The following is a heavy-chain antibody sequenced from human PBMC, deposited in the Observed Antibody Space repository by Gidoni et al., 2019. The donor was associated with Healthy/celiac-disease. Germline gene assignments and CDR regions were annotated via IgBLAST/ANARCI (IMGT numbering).Heavy chain of an antibody. CDR1: GFTFSSYS. CDR3: ARDLPAYCGGDCYPGGY. Sequence: EVQLVESGGGLVQPGGSLRLSCAASGFTFSSYSMNWVRQAPGKGLEWVSYISRSSSTRYYADSVKGRFNISRDNAKNSLYLKMNSLRAEDTAVYYCARDLPAYCGGDCYPGGYWGQGTLVTVSS. CDR2: ISRSSSTR. V-gene: IGHV3-48*01. J-gene: IGHJ4*02. D-gene: IGHD2-21*02.